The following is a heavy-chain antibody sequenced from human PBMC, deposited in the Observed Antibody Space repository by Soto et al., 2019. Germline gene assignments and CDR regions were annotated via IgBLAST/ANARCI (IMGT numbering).Heavy chain of an antibody. Sequence: EVQLVESGGGLVQPGGSLRLSCAASGVTVSSNYMSWVRQAPGKGLEWVSVIYSGGNTYYADSVKGRFTISRDNSKNTLYRQMNSLRAEDTAVYYCARHGYNYGGGYFDYWGQGTLVTVSS. CDR1: GVTVSSNY. CDR2: IYSGGNT. V-gene: IGHV3-66*04. D-gene: IGHD5-18*01. CDR3: ARHGYNYGGGYFDY. J-gene: IGHJ4*02.